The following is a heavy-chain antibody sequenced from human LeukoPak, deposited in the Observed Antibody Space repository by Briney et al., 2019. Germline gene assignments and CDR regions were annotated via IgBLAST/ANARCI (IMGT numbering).Heavy chain of an antibody. J-gene: IGHJ6*02. CDR1: GFTFSGYW. Sequence: GGSLRLSCAASGFTFSGYWMSWVRQAPGKGLEWVANIKQDGSEKYYVDSVKGRFTISRDNAKNSLYLQMNSLRAEDTAVYYCARDNVVVVAATFWRYYGMDVWGQGTTVTVSS. V-gene: IGHV3-7*01. CDR2: IKQDGSEK. D-gene: IGHD2-15*01. CDR3: ARDNVVVVAATFWRYYGMDV.